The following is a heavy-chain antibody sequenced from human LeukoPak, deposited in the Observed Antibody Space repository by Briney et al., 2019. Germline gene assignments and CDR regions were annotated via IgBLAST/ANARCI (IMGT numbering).Heavy chain of an antibody. V-gene: IGHV3-7*01. Sequence: GGSLRLSCAASGFTFSSYWMSWVRQAPGKGLEWVGNIKQDGSEKYYVDSLKGRFTISRDNAKNTLYLQMNSLRAEDTAVYYWLRLAYSCGDNGDIWGRGTMVTVSS. CDR1: GFTFSSYW. CDR3: LRLAYSCGDNGDI. CDR2: IKQDGSEK. J-gene: IGHJ3*02. D-gene: IGHD2-21*01.